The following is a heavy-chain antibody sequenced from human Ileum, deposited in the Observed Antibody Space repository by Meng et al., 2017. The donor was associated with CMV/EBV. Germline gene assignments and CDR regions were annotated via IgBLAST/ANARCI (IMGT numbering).Heavy chain of an antibody. Sequence: VPRAQYGTKVKKPGASVKVSCKASGYTFTDYYMHWVRQAPGQGLEWMGWIKPHSGDTKYEKKFQGRVTMTSDTSISTVYMELTRLTPDDTAIYYCAREIIMAARAFGYWGQGTLVTVSS. CDR2: IKPHSGDT. CDR1: GYTFTDYY. J-gene: IGHJ4*02. D-gene: IGHD5-12*01. CDR3: AREIIMAARAFGY. V-gene: IGHV1-2*02.